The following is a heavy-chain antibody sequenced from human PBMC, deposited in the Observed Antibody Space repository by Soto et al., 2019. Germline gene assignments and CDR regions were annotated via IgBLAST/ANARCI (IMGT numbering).Heavy chain of an antibody. Sequence: ASVKVCCKASGYTFTSYGISWVRQAPGQGLEWMGWISAYNGNTNYAQKLQGRVTMTTDTSTSTAYMELRSLRSDDTAVYYCARDHRSIYAFDIWGQGTMVTVSS. CDR3: ARDHRSIYAFDI. CDR2: ISAYNGNT. D-gene: IGHD2-21*01. J-gene: IGHJ3*02. V-gene: IGHV1-18*01. CDR1: GYTFTSYG.